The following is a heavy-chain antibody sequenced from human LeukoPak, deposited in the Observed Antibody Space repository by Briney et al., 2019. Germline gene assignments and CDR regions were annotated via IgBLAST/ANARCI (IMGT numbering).Heavy chain of an antibody. V-gene: IGHV3-33*01. CDR3: TANFDF. CDR1: GFNFSNYG. Sequence: GGSLRLSCAASGFNFSNYGMHWVRQPPGKGLEWVAVIWYDGSNKYYADSVKGRFTISRDNSKDTLYVQMNSPRAEDTAMYYRTANFDFWGQGTLVTVSS. CDR2: IWYDGSNK. D-gene: IGHD2-21*02. J-gene: IGHJ4*02.